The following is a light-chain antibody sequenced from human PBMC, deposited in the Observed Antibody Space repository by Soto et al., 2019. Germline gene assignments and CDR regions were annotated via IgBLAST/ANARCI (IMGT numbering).Light chain of an antibody. V-gene: IGKV2-28*01. CDR1: QSLLHTDGHNH. J-gene: IGKJ4*01. Sequence: DIVMTQSPLSLAVTPGEPASISCRSSQSLLHTDGHNHLNWLLQKPGQSPQVLLYLGSNRASGVPDRFGGSGSGTDFTLKISRVEAEEVGVYYCMQALQTPLTFGEGTRVEVK. CDR3: MQALQTPLT. CDR2: LGS.